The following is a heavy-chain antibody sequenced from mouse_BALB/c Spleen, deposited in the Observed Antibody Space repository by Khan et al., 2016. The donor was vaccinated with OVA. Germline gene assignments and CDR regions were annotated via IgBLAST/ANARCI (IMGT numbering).Heavy chain of an antibody. J-gene: IGHJ4*01. V-gene: IGHV9-3-1*01. Sequence: QIQLVQSGPELKKPGETVKISCKASGYTFTNYGMNWVKQSPGKALKWMGWINTYTGEPTYADDFKGRFAFSLETSASTAYLQINNLKNEDTATXFCARPPYFSYTLDYGGQGTSVTVSS. D-gene: IGHD2-10*01. CDR1: GYTFTNYG. CDR2: INTYTGEP. CDR3: ARPPYFSYTLDY.